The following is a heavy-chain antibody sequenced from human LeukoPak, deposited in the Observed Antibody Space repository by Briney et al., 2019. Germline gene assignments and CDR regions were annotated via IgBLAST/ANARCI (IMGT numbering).Heavy chain of an antibody. CDR3: AKDTGPAAGITADY. J-gene: IGHJ4*02. CDR1: GFTFSSYA. Sequence: GGSLRLSCAASGFTFSSYAMTWVRQAPGKGLEWVSTIRGSDDSTYYADSVKARFTISRDNSKNTLYLQMNSLRAEDTAIYYCAKDTGPAAGITADYWGQGTLVTVSS. CDR2: IRGSDDST. V-gene: IGHV3-23*01. D-gene: IGHD6-13*01.